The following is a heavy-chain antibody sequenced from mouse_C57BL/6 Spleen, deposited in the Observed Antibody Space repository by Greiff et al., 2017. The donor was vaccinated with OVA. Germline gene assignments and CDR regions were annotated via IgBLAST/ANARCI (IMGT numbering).Heavy chain of an antibody. Sequence: QVQLQQPGAELVRPGTSVKLSCKASGYTFTSYWMHWVKQRPGQGLEWIGVIDPSDSYTNYNQKFKGKATLTVDTSSSTAYMQLSSLTSEDSAVYYCARKNWENYVDYWGQGTTLTVSS. CDR1: GYTFTSYW. J-gene: IGHJ2*01. CDR2: IDPSDSYT. CDR3: ARKNWENYVDY. V-gene: IGHV1-59*01. D-gene: IGHD4-1*01.